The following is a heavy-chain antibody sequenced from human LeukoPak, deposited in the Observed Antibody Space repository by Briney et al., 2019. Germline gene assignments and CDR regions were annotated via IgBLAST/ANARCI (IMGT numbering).Heavy chain of an antibody. D-gene: IGHD2-21*02. CDR2: IYTSGST. Sequence: SEALSLTCTVSGGSISSYYWSWIRQPAGKGLEWIGRIYTSGSTNYNPSLKSRVTMSVDTSKNQLSLKLSSVTAADTAVYYCAREMGQWLTAGNFDYWGQGTLVTVSS. CDR3: AREMGQWLTAGNFDY. V-gene: IGHV4-4*07. CDR1: GGSISSYY. J-gene: IGHJ4*02.